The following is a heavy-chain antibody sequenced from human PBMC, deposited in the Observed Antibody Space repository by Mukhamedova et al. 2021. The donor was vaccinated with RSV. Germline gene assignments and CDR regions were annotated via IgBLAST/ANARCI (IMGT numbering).Heavy chain of an antibody. D-gene: IGHD4-17*01. V-gene: IGHV4-31*02. J-gene: IGHJ4*02. CDR3: ARGRSGDDRTYDY. Sequence: KSRVTISVDTSKNQYSLKLNSVTAADTAVYYCARGRSGDDRTYDYWGQGTLVTVSS.